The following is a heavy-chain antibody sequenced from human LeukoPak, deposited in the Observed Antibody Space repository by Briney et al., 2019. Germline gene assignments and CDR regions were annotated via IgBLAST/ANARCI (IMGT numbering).Heavy chain of an antibody. CDR1: GFTFSSYW. V-gene: IGHV3-48*04. Sequence: GGSLRLSCAASGFTFSSYWMSWVRQAPGKGLEWLSYINIGGTNTHYADSVKGRFTISRDNAKKSLYLEMNNLRAEDTAVYYCATDGAGFDTWGQGVLVTVSS. CDR3: ATDGAGFDT. J-gene: IGHJ5*02. CDR2: INIGGTNT.